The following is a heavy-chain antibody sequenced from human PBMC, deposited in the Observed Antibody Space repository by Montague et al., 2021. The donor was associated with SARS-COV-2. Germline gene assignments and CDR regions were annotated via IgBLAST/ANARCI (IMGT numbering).Heavy chain of an antibody. CDR1: GFIFRSYA. Sequence: SLRLSCAASGFIFRSYAMTWVRQAPGKGLEWVCVIYSVETYTYYADSVKGRFTIFRDNSKSTLHLQMNSLRAEDTAVYYCARGGYYYDTSGYHYADGNENWLNPWGQGTLVTVSS. CDR2: IYSVETYT. CDR3: ARGGYYYDTSGYHYADGNENWLNP. V-gene: IGHV3-23*03. D-gene: IGHD3-22*01. J-gene: IGHJ5*02.